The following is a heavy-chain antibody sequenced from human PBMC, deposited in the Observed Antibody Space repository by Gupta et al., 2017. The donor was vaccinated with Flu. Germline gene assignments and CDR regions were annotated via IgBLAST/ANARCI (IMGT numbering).Heavy chain of an antibody. CDR2: FDPEEGET. V-gene: IGHV1-24*01. J-gene: IGHJ4*02. D-gene: IGHD2-15*01. Sequence: QVQLVQSGAEVKKPGASVKVSCKVSGYTLSELSIHWVRQAPGKGPEWMGGFDPEEGETIYAQKFQARVTLTEDTARDTAYMKLSSLRSEDTAIYYCVTVNLWTTPHFDHWGQGTLVTVSS. CDR1: GYTLSELS. CDR3: VTVNLWTTPHFDH.